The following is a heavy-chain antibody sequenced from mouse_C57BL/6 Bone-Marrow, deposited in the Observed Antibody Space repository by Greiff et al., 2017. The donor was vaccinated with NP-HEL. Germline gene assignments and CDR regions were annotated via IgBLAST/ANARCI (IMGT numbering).Heavy chain of an antibody. CDR3: ARYDYDVYAMDY. Sequence: QVQLQQSGAELVKPGASVKMSCKASGYTFTSYWITWVKRRPGQGLEWIGDIYPGSGSTNYNEKFKSKATLTVDTSSSTAYMQLSSLTSEDSAVYYCARYDYDVYAMDYWGQGTSVTVSS. V-gene: IGHV1-55*01. CDR2: IYPGSGST. J-gene: IGHJ4*01. CDR1: GYTFTSYW. D-gene: IGHD2-4*01.